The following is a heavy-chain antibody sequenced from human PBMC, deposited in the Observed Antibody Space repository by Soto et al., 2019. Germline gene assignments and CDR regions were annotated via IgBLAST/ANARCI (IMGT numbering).Heavy chain of an antibody. Sequence: QEQLAESGGGVVQPGTSLRLSCTASGFTFSSFGMNWVRQAPGKGLEWVALIWYDGSKEYYADSVKGRFTISRDDSXNXXYLQMDSLRAEDTAVYYCTREGTFGSGSNEAWFDPWGQGTLVTVSS. CDR1: GFTFSSFG. D-gene: IGHD6-25*01. V-gene: IGHV3-33*08. J-gene: IGHJ5*02. CDR2: IWYDGSKE. CDR3: TREGTFGSGSNEAWFDP.